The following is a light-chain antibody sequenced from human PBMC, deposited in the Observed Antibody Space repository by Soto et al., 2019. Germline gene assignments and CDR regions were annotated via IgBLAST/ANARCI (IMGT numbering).Light chain of an antibody. Sequence: DIQMTQSPSSLSASVGDRVTITCRASQSIANFLNWYQQKPGKAPKLVIYGTYTLQSGVQSRFSGSGSGTDFTLTISRLQREDFATYYCKQSYSSLWTFGQGTKVDIK. CDR2: GTY. J-gene: IGKJ1*01. CDR3: KQSYSSLWT. V-gene: IGKV1-39*01. CDR1: QSIANF.